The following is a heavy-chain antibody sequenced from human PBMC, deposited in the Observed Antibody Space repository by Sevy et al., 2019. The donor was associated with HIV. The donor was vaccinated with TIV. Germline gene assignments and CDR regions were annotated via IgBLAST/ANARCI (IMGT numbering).Heavy chain of an antibody. CDR1: GFTFSSFS. J-gene: IGHJ1*01. V-gene: IGHV3-30-3*01. CDR3: ALERLFSNVAEYFQN. D-gene: IGHD1-1*01. CDR2: ISYDGSNK. Sequence: GGSLRLSCAASGFTFSSFSMHWVRQAPGKGLEWVATISYDGSNKYYADSVKGRFTISRDNSKNSLYLQMNSLRVEDTAVYCCALERLFSNVAEYFQNWGQGTLVTVSS.